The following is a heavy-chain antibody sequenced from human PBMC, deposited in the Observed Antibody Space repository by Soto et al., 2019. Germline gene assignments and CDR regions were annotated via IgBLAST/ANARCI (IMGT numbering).Heavy chain of an antibody. J-gene: IGHJ6*02. CDR3: AKERGEGYGVAV. CDR1: GFTFSSYA. D-gene: IGHD3-16*01. Sequence: EVLLLESGGGLVQPGGSLRLSCAASGFTFSSYAMSWVREAPGKGLEWVSTLSSSGGSTYYAGSVKGRFTISRDNSNNTHYLELNGLRAEDTAVCYCAKERGEGYGVAVGGQWTTVTVTS. CDR2: LSSSGGST. V-gene: IGHV3-23*01.